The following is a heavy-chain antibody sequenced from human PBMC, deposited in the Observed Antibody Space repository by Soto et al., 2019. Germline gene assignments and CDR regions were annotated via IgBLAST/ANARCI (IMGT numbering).Heavy chain of an antibody. Sequence: QVQLVESGGGVVQPGRSLRLSCAASGFTFSSYAMHWVRQAPGKGLEWVAVISYDGSNKYYADSVKGRFTISRDNSKNTLYLQMNSLRAEDTAVYYCARAGAVTGFDYWGQGTLVTVSP. CDR3: ARAGAVTGFDY. V-gene: IGHV3-30-3*01. D-gene: IGHD2-21*02. CDR2: ISYDGSNK. J-gene: IGHJ4*02. CDR1: GFTFSSYA.